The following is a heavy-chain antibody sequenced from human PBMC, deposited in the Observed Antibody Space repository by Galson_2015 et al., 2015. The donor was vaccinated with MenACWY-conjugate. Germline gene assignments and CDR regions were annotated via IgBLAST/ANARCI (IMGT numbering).Heavy chain of an antibody. CDR2: INPSGGGT. J-gene: IGHJ4*02. D-gene: IGHD2-2*01. V-gene: IGHV1-46*01. Sequence: HWVRQAPGQGLEWMGIINPSGGGTSSAQKFQGRVTMTRDTSTSTVYMELSSLRSEDTAVYYCARVGYCSSPTCYLAFSDYWGQGTLVTVSS. CDR3: ARVGYCSSPTCYLAFSDY.